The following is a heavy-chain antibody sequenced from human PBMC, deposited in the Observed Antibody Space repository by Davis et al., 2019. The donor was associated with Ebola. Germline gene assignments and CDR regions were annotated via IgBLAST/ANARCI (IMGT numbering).Heavy chain of an antibody. CDR3: ARGSGLFDS. CDR1: GGSISSSSYY. J-gene: IGHJ4*02. CDR2: IYYSGST. V-gene: IGHV4-39*02. D-gene: IGHD3-10*01. Sequence: MPSETLSLTCTVSGGSISSSSYYWGWIRQPPGKGLEWIGSIYYSGSTYYNPSLKSRVTISVDPSNNHFSLTLKSMTAADTAVYFCARGSGLFDSWGQGTLVTVSS.